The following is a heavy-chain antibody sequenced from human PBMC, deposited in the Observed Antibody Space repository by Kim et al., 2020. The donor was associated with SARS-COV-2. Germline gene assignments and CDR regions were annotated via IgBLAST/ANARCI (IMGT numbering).Heavy chain of an antibody. D-gene: IGHD4-4*01. CDR3: ARDYSGRNPEAVPRSYWFDP. CDR1: GYTFTRYT. Sequence: ASVKVSCKASGYTFTRYTIHWVRQAPGQRLEWMGWINGGNGYTKYSQNFQDRVTLTRDTSASTAYLELNSLRSEDTALYYCARDYSGRNPEAVPRSYWFDPWGQGTLVTVSS. V-gene: IGHV1-3*01. CDR2: INGGNGYT. J-gene: IGHJ5*02.